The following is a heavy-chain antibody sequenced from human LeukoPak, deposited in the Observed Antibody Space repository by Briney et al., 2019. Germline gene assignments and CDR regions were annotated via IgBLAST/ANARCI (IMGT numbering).Heavy chain of an antibody. V-gene: IGHV4-30-4*01. CDR1: GCSISSGDYY. CDR3: ARDSGYYYGSGSYYEHYYGMDV. Sequence: SETLSLTCTVSGCSISSGDYYWNWIRQPPGQGLEWIRYIYYCGSTYYNPSLKSRVTISVDTSKNQFSLKLSSVTAADTAVYYCARDSGYYYGSGSYYEHYYGMDVWGQGTTVTVSS. J-gene: IGHJ6*02. CDR2: IYYCGST. D-gene: IGHD3-10*01.